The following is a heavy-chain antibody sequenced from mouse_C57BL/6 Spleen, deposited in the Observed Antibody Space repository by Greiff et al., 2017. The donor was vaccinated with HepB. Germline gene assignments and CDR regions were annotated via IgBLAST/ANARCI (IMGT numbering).Heavy chain of an antibody. CDR2: IDPSDSYT. V-gene: IGHV1-50*01. J-gene: IGHJ2*01. CDR3: ARGVDGYYNY. Sequence: VQLQQPGAELVKPGASVKLSCKASGYTFTSYWMQWVKQRPGQGLEWIGEIDPSDSYTNHNQKFKGKATLTVDTSSSTAYMQLSSLTSEDSAVYYCARGVDGYYNYWGQGTTLTVSS. CDR1: GYTFTSYW. D-gene: IGHD2-3*01.